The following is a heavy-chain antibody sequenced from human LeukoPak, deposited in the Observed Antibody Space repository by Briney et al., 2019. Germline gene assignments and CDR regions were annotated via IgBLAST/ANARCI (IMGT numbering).Heavy chain of an antibody. CDR3: AKAIRGYSYGYDY. CDR2: ISWNSDSI. Sequence: PGGSLRLSCAASGFTFDDYAMHWVRQAPGKGLEWVSSISWNSDSIGYADSVKGRFTISRDNAENSLYLQMNSLRAEDMGSYYCAKAIRGYSYGYDYWGQGTLVTVSS. J-gene: IGHJ4*02. D-gene: IGHD5-18*01. CDR1: GFTFDDYA. V-gene: IGHV3-9*03.